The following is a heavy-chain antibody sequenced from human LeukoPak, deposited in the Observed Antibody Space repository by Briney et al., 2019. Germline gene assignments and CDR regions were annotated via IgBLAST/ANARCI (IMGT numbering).Heavy chain of an antibody. CDR1: GFTFSSYG. CDR3: AERMITFGGVIPPFDY. V-gene: IGHV3-30*18. Sequence: GGSLRLSCAASGFTFSSYGMHWVRQAPGKGLEWVAVISYDGSNKYYADSVKGRFTISRDNSENTLYLQMNSLRAEDTAVYYCAERMITFGGVIPPFDYWGQGTLVTVSS. J-gene: IGHJ4*02. CDR2: ISYDGSNK. D-gene: IGHD3-16*02.